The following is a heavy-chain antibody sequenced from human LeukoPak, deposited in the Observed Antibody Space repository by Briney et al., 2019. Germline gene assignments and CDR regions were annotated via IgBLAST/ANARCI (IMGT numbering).Heavy chain of an antibody. J-gene: IGHJ4*02. CDR2: IYYSGST. Sequence: PSETLSLTCTVSDGSISSYYWSWIRQPPGKGLEWIGYIYYSGSTNYNPSLKSRVTISVDTSKNQFSLKLSSVTAADTAVYYCARWGLGYSYGFLDCWGQGTLVTVSS. CDR3: ARWGLGYSYGFLDC. D-gene: IGHD5-18*01. CDR1: DGSISSYY. V-gene: IGHV4-59*01.